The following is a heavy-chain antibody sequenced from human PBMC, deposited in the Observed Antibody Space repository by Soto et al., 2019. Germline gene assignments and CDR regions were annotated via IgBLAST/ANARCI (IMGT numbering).Heavy chain of an antibody. D-gene: IGHD3-16*02. J-gene: IGHJ5*02. V-gene: IGHV4-38-2*02. CDR1: GYSISRGYY. CDR2: IYHDGTT. Sequence: PSETLSLTCTVSGYSISRGYYWGWIRQPPGKGLQWIGTIYHDGTTYSNPSLNGRVTISVSTSQNRFSLTLRSVTAADTAVYYCARVPYHYARGTYRPRWFDPWGQGTLVTV. CDR3: ARVPYHYARGTYRPRWFDP.